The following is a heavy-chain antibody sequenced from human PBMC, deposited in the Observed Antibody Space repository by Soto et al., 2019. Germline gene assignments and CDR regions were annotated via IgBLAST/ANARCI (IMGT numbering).Heavy chain of an antibody. D-gene: IGHD2-21*02. CDR1: GYSFTSYW. Sequence: GESLNISCKGSGYSFTSYWIGLVRQVPGKGLEWMGIIYPGDSDTRYSPSFQGQVTISADKSISTAYLQWSSLKASDTAMYYCARLGTYCGGDRFPDAFDIWGQGTMVTVSS. V-gene: IGHV5-51*01. CDR2: IYPGDSDT. J-gene: IGHJ3*02. CDR3: ARLGTYCGGDRFPDAFDI.